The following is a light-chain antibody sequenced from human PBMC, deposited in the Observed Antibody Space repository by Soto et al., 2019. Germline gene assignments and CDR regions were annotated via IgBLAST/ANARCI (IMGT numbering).Light chain of an antibody. CDR1: QSVSSS. CDR2: GAS. Sequence: EIVMTQSPATLSVSPGERATLSCRASQSVSSSLAWYQQKPGQARRLFIYGASTRATGIPARFSGSGSGTEFTLTISSLQSEDFAVYYCQQYNNWPLTFGGGTKVEIK. CDR3: QQYNNWPLT. V-gene: IGKV3-15*01. J-gene: IGKJ4*01.